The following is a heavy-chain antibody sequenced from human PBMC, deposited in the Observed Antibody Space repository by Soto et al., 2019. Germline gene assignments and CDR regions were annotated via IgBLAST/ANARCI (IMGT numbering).Heavy chain of an antibody. J-gene: IGHJ3*02. D-gene: IGHD5-18*01. CDR2: IIPLLGIA. Sequence: QVQLVQSGAEVKKPGSSVKVSCKASGGTFSSYTISWVRQAPGQGLEWMGRIIPLLGIANYAQKFQGRVTIAAHKSTSTAYMELSSLRSEDTAVYYCGRGSKHPWGGGILLWFVACEIWVQGTMVTFSS. CDR3: GRGSKHPWGGGILLWFVACEI. CDR1: GGTFSSYT. V-gene: IGHV1-69*02.